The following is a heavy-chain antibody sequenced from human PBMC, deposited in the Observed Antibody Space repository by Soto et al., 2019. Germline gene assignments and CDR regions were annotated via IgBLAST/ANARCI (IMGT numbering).Heavy chain of an antibody. CDR2: ISWNSGSI. Sequence: EVQLVESGGGLVQPGRSLRLSCAASGFTFDDYAMHWVRQAPGKGLEWVSGISWNSGSIGYADSVKGRFTISRDDAKNSLYLQMNSLRAEDTALYYCATLGYCSGGSCDLSPVSYYYYMDVWGKGTTVTVSS. J-gene: IGHJ6*03. D-gene: IGHD2-15*01. V-gene: IGHV3-9*01. CDR3: ATLGYCSGGSCDLSPVSYYYYMDV. CDR1: GFTFDDYA.